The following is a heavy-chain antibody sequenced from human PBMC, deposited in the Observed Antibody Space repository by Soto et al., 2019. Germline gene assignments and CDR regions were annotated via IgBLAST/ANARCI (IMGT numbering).Heavy chain of an antibody. CDR2: ISSSSSTI. Sequence: GGSLRLSCAASGFTFSSYSMNWVRQAPGKGLEWVSYISSSSSTIYYADSVKGRFTISRDNAKNSLYLQMNSLRAEDTAVYYCARGPPLVVAASLETGWFDPWGQGTLVTVSS. CDR1: GFTFSSYS. V-gene: IGHV3-48*01. J-gene: IGHJ5*02. D-gene: IGHD2-15*01. CDR3: ARGPPLVVAASLETGWFDP.